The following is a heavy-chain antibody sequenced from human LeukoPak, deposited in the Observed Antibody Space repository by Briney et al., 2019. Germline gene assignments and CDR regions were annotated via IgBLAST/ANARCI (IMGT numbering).Heavy chain of an antibody. CDR3: ARDRGAVTDVFDY. J-gene: IGHJ4*02. D-gene: IGHD6-19*01. CDR1: GYTLIAYY. V-gene: IGHV3-11*04. CDR2: IRSSGTTI. Sequence: GGSLRLSSVASGYTLIAYYMSWIRQAPGKGLEWVSYIRSSGTTIHYADSVEGRFTISRDNAKNSLYLQKNSLRAEDTAVYYCARDRGAVTDVFDYWGQGTLVTVST.